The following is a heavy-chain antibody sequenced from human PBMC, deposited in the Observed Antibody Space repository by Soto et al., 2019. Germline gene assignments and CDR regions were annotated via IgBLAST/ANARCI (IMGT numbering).Heavy chain of an antibody. CDR2: IWFDGSNK. J-gene: IGHJ5*02. CDR3: ARDNIVVVVAATSNWFDP. Sequence: PGGSLRLSCAASGFTFSSYGMHWVRQAPGKGLEWVAVIWFDGSNKYYADSVKGRFTISRDNSKNTLYLQMNSLRAEDTAVYYCARDNIVVVVAATSNWFDPWGQGTLVTVS. D-gene: IGHD2-15*01. V-gene: IGHV3-33*01. CDR1: GFTFSSYG.